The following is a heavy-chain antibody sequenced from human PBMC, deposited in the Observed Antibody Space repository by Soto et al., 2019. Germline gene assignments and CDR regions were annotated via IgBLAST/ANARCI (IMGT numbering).Heavy chain of an antibody. CDR1: GGSMSEYF. CDR2: IYYLGST. D-gene: IGHD3-10*01. V-gene: IGHV4-59*01. CDR3: ARDGYDGSGSPSQAY. J-gene: IGHJ4*02. Sequence: SETLSLTCSVSGGSMSEYFWSWIRQSPGKGLEWIGYIYYLGSTDYNPSLKSRVTISVDTSKRQFSLRLTSVTAADTAAYYCARDGYDGSGSPSQAYWGQATQVTFSS.